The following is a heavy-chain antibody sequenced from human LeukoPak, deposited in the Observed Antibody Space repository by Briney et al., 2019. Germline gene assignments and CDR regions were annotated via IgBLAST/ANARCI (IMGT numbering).Heavy chain of an antibody. CDR3: AREVYCSSTSCYTGYFQH. J-gene: IGHJ1*01. CDR1: GFTFSSYW. D-gene: IGHD2-2*02. Sequence: GGSLRLSCAASGFTFSSYWMSWVRQAPGKGLEWVANIKQDGSEEYYVDSVKGRFTISRDNAKNSLYLQMNSLRAEDTAAYYCAREVYCSSTSCYTGYFQHWGQGTLVTVSS. V-gene: IGHV3-7*03. CDR2: IKQDGSEE.